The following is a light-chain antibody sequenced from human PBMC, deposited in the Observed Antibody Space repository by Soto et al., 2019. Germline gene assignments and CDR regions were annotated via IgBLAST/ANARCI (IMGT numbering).Light chain of an antibody. Sequence: DIQVTQSPSSVSASVGDRVTITCRASQGLVSWLAWDQQKPGKAPELLIYAESSFQSGVPSRFSGSGSGTDVTLTISSLQPEDFATYYCQQTSSFPLTFGGGTKVEIK. CDR2: AES. CDR3: QQTSSFPLT. V-gene: IGKV1-12*01. CDR1: QGLVSW. J-gene: IGKJ4*01.